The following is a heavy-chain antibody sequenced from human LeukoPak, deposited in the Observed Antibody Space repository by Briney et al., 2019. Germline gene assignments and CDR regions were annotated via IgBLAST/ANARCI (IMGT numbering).Heavy chain of an antibody. CDR2: ISSSSSTI. CDR3: ARVVAVAWSERRPGYYYMDV. D-gene: IGHD6-19*01. J-gene: IGHJ6*03. V-gene: IGHV3-48*01. Sequence: TGGSLRLSCAASGFTFSSYSMNWVRQAPGKGLEWVSYISSSSSTIYYADSVKGRFTISRDNAKNSLYLQMNSLRAEDTAVYYCARVVAVAWSERRPGYYYMDVWGKGTTVTVSS. CDR1: GFTFSSYS.